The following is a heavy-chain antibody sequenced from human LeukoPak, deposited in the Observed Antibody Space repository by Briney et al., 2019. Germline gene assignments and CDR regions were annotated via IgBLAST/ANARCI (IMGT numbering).Heavy chain of an antibody. CDR3: ARSGYCSSTSCYPANWFDP. CDR1: GYTFTSYG. D-gene: IGHD2-2*03. V-gene: IGHV1-18*01. J-gene: IGHJ5*02. Sequence: GASVKVSCKASGYTFTSYGISWVRQAPGQGLEWMGWIGAYNGNTNYAQKLQGRVTMTTDTSTSTAYMELRSLRSDDTAVYYCARSGYCSSTSCYPANWFDPWGQGTLVTVSS. CDR2: IGAYNGNT.